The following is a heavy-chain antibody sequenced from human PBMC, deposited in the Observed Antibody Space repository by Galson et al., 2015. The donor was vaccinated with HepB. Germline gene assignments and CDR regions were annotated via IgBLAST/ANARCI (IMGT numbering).Heavy chain of an antibody. Sequence: SLRLSCAASGFTFSSYSMNWVRQAPGKGLEWVSSISSSSSYIYYADSVKGRFTISRDNAKNSLYLQMNSLRAEDTAVYYCARDIDSSDAFDIWGQGTIVTVSS. CDR2: ISSSSSYI. CDR3: ARDIDSSDAFDI. J-gene: IGHJ3*02. V-gene: IGHV3-21*01. CDR1: GFTFSSYS. D-gene: IGHD3-22*01.